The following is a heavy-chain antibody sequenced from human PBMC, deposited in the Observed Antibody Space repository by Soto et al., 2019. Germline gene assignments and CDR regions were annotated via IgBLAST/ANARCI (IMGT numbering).Heavy chain of an antibody. D-gene: IGHD3-9*01. CDR1: GFSLSSSGVG. Sequence: QITLEESGPTLVKPTQTLTLTCTFSGFSLSSSGVGVGWIRQPPGKALEWLALIYWDDAKRYSPSLKSRLTITKDTSKNQVVLTMTNMDPVDTATYYCARVSTIFSLVILLNQWGQGTLVTVSS. J-gene: IGHJ4*02. CDR2: IYWDDAK. V-gene: IGHV2-5*02. CDR3: ARVSTIFSLVILLNQ.